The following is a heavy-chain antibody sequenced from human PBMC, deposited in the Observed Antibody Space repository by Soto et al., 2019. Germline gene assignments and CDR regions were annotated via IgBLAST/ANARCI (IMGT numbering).Heavy chain of an antibody. Sequence: QVQLVESGGGLVQPGGSLRLSCAASGFTFGDYEMSWIRQAAGKGPEWVSFLSRSGNTIYYADSVKGRFSISRDNAENSLYQKMERLRVEDTATYFCANSSGRYEADACDMLGQGTMGTVSA. CDR1: GFTFGDYE. CDR3: ANSSGRYEADACDM. CDR2: LSRSGNTI. D-gene: IGHD6-19*01. V-gene: IGHV3-11*01. J-gene: IGHJ3*02.